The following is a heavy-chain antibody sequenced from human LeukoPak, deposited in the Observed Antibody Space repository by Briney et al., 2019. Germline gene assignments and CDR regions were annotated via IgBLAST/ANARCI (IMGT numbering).Heavy chain of an antibody. V-gene: IGHV3-53*01. CDR1: GFTVGSSY. Sequence: TGGSLRLSCAASGFTVGSSYMGWVRQAPGKGLEWVSVIYSGGSTYYADSMKGRFTLSRDNSKNTLYLQMNSLRAEDTGVYYCARLSGSYYEADYWGQGTLVTVSS. CDR2: IYSGGST. CDR3: ARLSGSYYEADY. J-gene: IGHJ4*02. D-gene: IGHD1-26*01.